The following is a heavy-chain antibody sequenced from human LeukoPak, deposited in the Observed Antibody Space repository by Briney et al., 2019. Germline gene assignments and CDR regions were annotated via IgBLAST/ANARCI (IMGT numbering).Heavy chain of an antibody. CDR3: ARARRYDSSGYHRFDY. D-gene: IGHD3-22*01. J-gene: IGHJ4*02. CDR1: GYTFTSYG. V-gene: IGHV1-18*01. Sequence: WASVKVSCKASGYTFTSYGISWVRQAPGQGLEWMGWISAYNGNTNYAQKLQGRVTMTRNTSISTAYMELSSLRSEDTAVYYCARARRYDSSGYHRFDYWGQGTLVTVSS. CDR2: ISAYNGNT.